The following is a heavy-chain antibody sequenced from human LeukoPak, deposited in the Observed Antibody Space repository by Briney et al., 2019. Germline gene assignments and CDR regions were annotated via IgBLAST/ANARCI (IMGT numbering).Heavy chain of an antibody. D-gene: IGHD3-10*01. CDR1: GGSFSGYY. CDR2: INHSGST. CDR3: ARGSPGDGSGSYYPYSFDY. V-gene: IGHV4-34*01. J-gene: IGHJ4*02. Sequence: PSETLSLTCAVYGGSFSGYYWSWIRQPPGKGLEWIGEINHSGSTNYNPSLQSRVAISVDISKNQFSLKLSSVTAADTAVYYCARGSPGDGSGSYYPYSFDYWGQGTLVTVSS.